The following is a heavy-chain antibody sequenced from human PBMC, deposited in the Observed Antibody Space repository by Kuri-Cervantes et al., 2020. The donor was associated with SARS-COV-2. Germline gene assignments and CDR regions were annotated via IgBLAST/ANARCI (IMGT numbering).Heavy chain of an antibody. Sequence: SETLSLTCTVSGGSLGSGDYYWTWVRQPPGKGLEWIGYIYYSGSTNYNPSLKSRVTISVDTSKNQFSLKLSSVTAADTAVYYCARHGVTMVRGVIYAFDIWGQGTMVTVSS. D-gene: IGHD3-10*01. CDR3: ARHGVTMVRGVIYAFDI. J-gene: IGHJ3*02. CDR1: GGSLGSGDYY. V-gene: IGHV4-61*08. CDR2: IYYSGST.